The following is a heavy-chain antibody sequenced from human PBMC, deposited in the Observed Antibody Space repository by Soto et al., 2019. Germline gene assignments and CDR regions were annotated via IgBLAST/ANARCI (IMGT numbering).Heavy chain of an antibody. CDR1: GYTLTELS. CDR2: FDPEDGET. CDR3: AIGRYHYGILYFDY. D-gene: IGHD3-10*01. J-gene: IGHJ4*02. V-gene: IGHV1-24*01. Sequence: VKVSCKVSGYTLTELSMHWVRQAPGKGLEWMGGFDPEDGETIHAQKFQGRVTMTEDTSTDTAYMELSSLRSEDTAVYYCAIGRYHYGILYFDYWGQAILVTVS.